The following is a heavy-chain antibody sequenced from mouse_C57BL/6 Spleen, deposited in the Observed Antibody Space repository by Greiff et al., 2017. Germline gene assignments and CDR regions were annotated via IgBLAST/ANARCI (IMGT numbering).Heavy chain of an antibody. D-gene: IGHD4-1*02. CDR2: IDPSDSYT. V-gene: IGHV1-69*01. Sequence: QVQLQQPGAELVMPGASVKLSCKASGYTFTSYWMHWVKQRPGQGLEWIGEIDPSDSYTNCNQKFKGKSTLTVDKSSSTAYMQLSSLTSEDSAVYYCARRATGYYYAMDYWGQGTSVTVSS. J-gene: IGHJ4*01. CDR3: ARRATGYYYAMDY. CDR1: GYTFTSYW.